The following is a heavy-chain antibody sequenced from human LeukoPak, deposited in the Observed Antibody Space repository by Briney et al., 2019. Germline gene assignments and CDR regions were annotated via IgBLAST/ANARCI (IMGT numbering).Heavy chain of an antibody. D-gene: IGHD2-2*01. V-gene: IGHV1-8*02. Sequence: GASVKVSCKASGGTFNSYAISWVRQAPGQGLEWMGWINPEDWVTMTRDTSISTAYMELSRLRFDDTACSNTICHERWFDPWGQGTLVTVSS. CDR1: GGTFNSYA. J-gene: IGHJ5*02. CDR3: ICHERWFDP. CDR2: INP.